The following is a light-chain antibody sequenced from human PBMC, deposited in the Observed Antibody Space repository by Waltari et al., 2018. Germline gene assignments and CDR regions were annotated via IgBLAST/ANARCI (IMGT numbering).Light chain of an antibody. CDR2: AAS. J-gene: IGKJ4*01. V-gene: IGKV1-6*01. Sequence: CRESEEIRMDLGWYQQKPGKAPRLLIFAASTLQSGVPSRFSGSGSGTDFTLTISSLQPEDFATYFCLQDYIFPLTFGGGTTVEI. CDR1: EEIRMD. CDR3: LQDYIFPLT.